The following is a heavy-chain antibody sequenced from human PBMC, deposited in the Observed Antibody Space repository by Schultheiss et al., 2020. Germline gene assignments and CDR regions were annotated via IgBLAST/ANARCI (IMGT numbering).Heavy chain of an antibody. J-gene: IGHJ4*02. CDR1: GFTFSSYG. D-gene: IGHD6-25*01. CDR3: AKGSVGFDFDY. V-gene: IGHV3-30*18. Sequence: GGSLRLSCAASGFTFSSYGMHWVRQAPGKGLEWVAVISYDGSNKYYADSVKGRFTISRDNSKNTLYLQMNSLRAEDTAVYYCAKGSVGFDFDYWGQGTLVNGYS. CDR2: ISYDGSNK.